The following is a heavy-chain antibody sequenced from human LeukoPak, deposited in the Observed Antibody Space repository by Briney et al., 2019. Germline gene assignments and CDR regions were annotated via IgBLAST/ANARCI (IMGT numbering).Heavy chain of an antibody. CDR1: GGSISGSSYY. V-gene: IGHV4-39*01. D-gene: IGHD3-10*01. Sequence: PSETLSITCTVSGGSISGSSYYWGWIRQPPGKGLAWIGSIYYSGSTYYNPSLKSRVTISVDTPKSQFSLKLSSVTAADTAVYYCARGSNLLRTLDYWGQGTLVAVSS. J-gene: IGHJ4*02. CDR2: IYYSGST. CDR3: ARGSNLLRTLDY.